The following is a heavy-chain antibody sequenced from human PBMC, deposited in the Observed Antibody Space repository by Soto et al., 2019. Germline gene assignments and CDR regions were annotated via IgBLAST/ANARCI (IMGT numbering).Heavy chain of an antibody. D-gene: IGHD3-22*01. CDR2: IISSGDST. V-gene: IGHV3-23*01. J-gene: IGHJ4*02. Sequence: EVQLLESGGGLLQPGGSLRLSCEASGFTFSGYAMSWVRQAPGKGLEWVSAIISSGDSTYYTDSVKGRFTISRDNSKNTLYLQMNSLRAEDTAVYYCAKRYYYDNSGLWDYWGQGTLVTVSS. CDR3: AKRYYYDNSGLWDY. CDR1: GFTFSGYA.